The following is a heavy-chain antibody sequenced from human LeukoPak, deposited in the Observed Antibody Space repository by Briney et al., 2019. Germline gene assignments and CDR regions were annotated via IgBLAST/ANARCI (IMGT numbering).Heavy chain of an antibody. CDR1: GFTFSDYA. D-gene: IGHD3-22*01. CDR2: IWYDGSNK. CDR3: ARPLDNYYDSSGGFDY. J-gene: IGHJ4*02. Sequence: PGGSLRLSCAASGFTFSDYAMSWVRQAPGKGLEWVAVIWYDGSNKYYADSVKGRFTISRDNSKNTLYLQMNSLRAEDTAVYYCARPLDNYYDSSGGFDYWGQGTLVTVSS. V-gene: IGHV3-33*08.